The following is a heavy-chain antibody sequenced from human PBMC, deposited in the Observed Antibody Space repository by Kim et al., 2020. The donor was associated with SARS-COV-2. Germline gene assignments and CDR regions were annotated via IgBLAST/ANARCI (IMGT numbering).Heavy chain of an antibody. Sequence: ASVKVSCKASGGTFSSYAISWVRQAPGQGLEWMGGIIPIFGTANYAQKFQGRVTITADESTSTAYMELSSLRSEDTAVYYCARVHSEDDAFDIWGQGTMVTVSS. J-gene: IGHJ3*02. D-gene: IGHD4-4*01. CDR3: ARVHSEDDAFDI. V-gene: IGHV1-69*13. CDR2: IIPIFGTA. CDR1: GGTFSSYA.